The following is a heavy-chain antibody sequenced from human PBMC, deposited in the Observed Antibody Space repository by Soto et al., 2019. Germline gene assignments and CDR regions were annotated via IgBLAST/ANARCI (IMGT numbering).Heavy chain of an antibody. J-gene: IGHJ5*02. CDR1: GGSISSSSYY. CDR2: IYYSGST. CDR3: AGHVGPGTYNWFDP. Sequence: KTSETLSLTCTVSGGSISSSSYYWGWIRQPPGKGLEWIGSIYYSGSTYYNPSLKSRVTISVDTSKNQFSLKLSSVTAADTAVYYCAGHVGPGTYNWFDPWGQGTLVTVSS. D-gene: IGHD1-7*01. V-gene: IGHV4-39*01.